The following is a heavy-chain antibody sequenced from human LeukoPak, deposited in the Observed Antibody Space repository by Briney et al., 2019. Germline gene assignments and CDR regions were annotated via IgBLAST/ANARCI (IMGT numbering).Heavy chain of an antibody. CDR2: ISSSGSTI. V-gene: IGHV3-48*04. D-gene: IGHD1-26*01. J-gene: IGHJ1*01. Sequence: GGSLRLSCAASGFTFSSYSMNWVRQAPGKGLEWVSYISSSGSTIYYADSVKGRFTISRDNAKNSLYLQMNSLRAEDTAVYYCAREPGSYREYFQHWGQGTLVTVSS. CDR3: AREPGSYREYFQH. CDR1: GFTFSSYS.